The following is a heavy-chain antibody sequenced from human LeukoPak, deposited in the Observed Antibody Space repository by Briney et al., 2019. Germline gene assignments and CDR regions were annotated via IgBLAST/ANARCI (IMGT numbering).Heavy chain of an antibody. CDR1: GFTFSSYS. J-gene: IGHJ4*02. D-gene: IGHD6-19*01. CDR2: ISSSSSYI. Sequence: GGSLRLSCAASGFTFSSYSMNWVRQAPGKGLEWVSSISSSSSYIYYADSVKGRFTISRDNAKNSLYLQMNSLRAEDTAVYYCARDRRSSGWERKDYWGQGTLGTVSS. CDR3: ARDRRSSGWERKDY. V-gene: IGHV3-21*01.